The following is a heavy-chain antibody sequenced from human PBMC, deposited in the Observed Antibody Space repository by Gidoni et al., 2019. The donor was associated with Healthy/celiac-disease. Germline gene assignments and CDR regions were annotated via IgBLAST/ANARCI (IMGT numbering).Heavy chain of an antibody. CDR2: ISSSSSYI. J-gene: IGHJ6*02. CDR1: GFTFSSYS. Sequence: EVELVESGGGLVKPGGSLRLSCAASGFTFSSYSMNWVRQAPGKGLEWVSSISSSSSYIYYADSVKGRFTISRDNAKNSLYLQMNSLRAEDTAVYYCARESMIVRLYGMDVWGQGTTVTVSS. D-gene: IGHD3-22*01. CDR3: ARESMIVRLYGMDV. V-gene: IGHV3-21*01.